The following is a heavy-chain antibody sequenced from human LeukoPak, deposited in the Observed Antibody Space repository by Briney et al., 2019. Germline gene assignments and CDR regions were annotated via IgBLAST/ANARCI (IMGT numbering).Heavy chain of an antibody. V-gene: IGHV3-23*01. CDR2: ISGSGGST. CDR1: GFTVSSNY. J-gene: IGHJ4*02. D-gene: IGHD6-19*01. CDR3: ANLLYTVAEVY. Sequence: GGSLRLSCAASGFTVSSNYMSWVRQAPGKGLEWVSAISGSGGSTYYADSVKGRFTISRDNSKNTLYLQMNSLRAEDTAVYYCANLLYTVAEVYWGQGTLVTVSS.